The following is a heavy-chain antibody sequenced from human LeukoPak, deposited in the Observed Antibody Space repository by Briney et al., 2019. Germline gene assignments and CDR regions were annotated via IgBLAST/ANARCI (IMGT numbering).Heavy chain of an antibody. CDR1: GGSFSSYY. Sequence: SETLSLTCAVYGGSFSSYYWSWIRQPPGKGLEWIGEINNSGSTNYNPSLKSRVTISVDTYKNQYSLKLSSLTAADTAVYYCARQGYYYDSSGYCSLPFDYWGQGTLVTVSS. CDR2: INNSGST. J-gene: IGHJ4*02. V-gene: IGHV4-34*01. D-gene: IGHD3-22*01. CDR3: ARQGYYYDSSGYCSLPFDY.